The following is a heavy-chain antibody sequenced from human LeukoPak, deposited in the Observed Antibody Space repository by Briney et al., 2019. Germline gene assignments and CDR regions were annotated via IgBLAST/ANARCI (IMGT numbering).Heavy chain of an antibody. D-gene: IGHD6-13*01. CDR1: GGSISSYY. CDR2: IYYSGST. Sequence: SETLSLTCTVSGGSISSYYWSWIRQPPGKGLEWIGYIYYSGSTNYNPSLKSRVTISVDTSKNQFSLKLSSVTAADTAVYYCARHTRHIAAAVGFGYWGQGTLVTVSS. V-gene: IGHV4-59*08. CDR3: ARHTRHIAAAVGFGY. J-gene: IGHJ4*02.